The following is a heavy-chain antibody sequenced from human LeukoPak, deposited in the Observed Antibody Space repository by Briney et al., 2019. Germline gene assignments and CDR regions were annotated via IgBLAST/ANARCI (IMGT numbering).Heavy chain of an antibody. CDR1: GFTLSNYG. CDR2: LWYDGSNK. V-gene: IGHV3-33*01. D-gene: IGHD3-10*01. J-gene: IGHJ6*02. CDR3: AREAVRGVIYGMDV. Sequence: GGSLRLSCAASGFTLSNYGMHWACQAPGKGLEWVAVLWYDGSNKYYADSVKGRFTISRDNSKNTLYLQMNSLRPEDTALYYCAREAVRGVIYGMDVWGQGTTVIVSS.